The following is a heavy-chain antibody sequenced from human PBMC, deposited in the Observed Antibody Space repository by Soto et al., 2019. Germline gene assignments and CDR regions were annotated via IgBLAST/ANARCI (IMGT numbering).Heavy chain of an antibody. CDR3: ARADYYDSGPGWFDP. CDR2: IIPIFGTA. D-gene: IGHD3-22*01. Sequence: SVKVSCKASGGTFSSYAISWVRQAPGQGLQWMGGIIPIFGTANYAQKFQGRVTITADESTSTAYMELSSLRSEDTAVYYCARADYYDSGPGWFDPWGQGTLVTVSS. J-gene: IGHJ5*02. V-gene: IGHV1-69*13. CDR1: GGTFSSYA.